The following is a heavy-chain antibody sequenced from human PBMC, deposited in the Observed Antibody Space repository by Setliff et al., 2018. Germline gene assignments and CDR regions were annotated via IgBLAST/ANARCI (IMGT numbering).Heavy chain of an antibody. CDR2: IYPGDSHT. V-gene: IGHV5-51*01. J-gene: IGHJ4*02. Sequence: GESLKISCKDSGYSFPSYWIGWVRQVPGKGLEWMGIIYPGDSHTRYSPSFQGQVTISADKSILTAFLQWTYLKASDSAMYYCARLGRNNSAPPGDYWGQGTLVTVS. CDR1: GYSFPSYW. D-gene: IGHD6-25*01. CDR3: ARLGRNNSAPPGDY.